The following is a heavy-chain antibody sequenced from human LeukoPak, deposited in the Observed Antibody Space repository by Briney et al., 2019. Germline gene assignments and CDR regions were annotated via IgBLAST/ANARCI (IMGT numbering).Heavy chain of an antibody. CDR1: GIAFSKDW. D-gene: IGHD3-22*01. V-gene: IGHV3-15*01. CDR3: TNFNDRDAFDI. Sequence: GGSLRLSCAASGIAFSKDWMNWVRQAPGKGLEWVVRIKSKTDGGTTDYAAPVKGRFTISRDDSKNTLYLQMDSLKTEDTAVYYCTNFNDRDAFDIWGQGTMVTVSS. J-gene: IGHJ3*02. CDR2: IKSKTDGGTT.